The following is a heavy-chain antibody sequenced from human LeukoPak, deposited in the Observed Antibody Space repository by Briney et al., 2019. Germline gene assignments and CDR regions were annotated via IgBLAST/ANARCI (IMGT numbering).Heavy chain of an antibody. J-gene: IGHJ1*01. D-gene: IGHD5-18*01. CDR3: AYRQVPPGYFQH. CDR2: ISGSGGST. Sequence: GGSLRLSCVASGFTFSGYSMNWVRQAPGKGLEWVSAISGSGGSTSYADSVKGRFTISRDNSKNTLYLQMNSLRAEDTAVYYCAYRQVPPGYFQHWGQGTLVTVSS. V-gene: IGHV3-23*01. CDR1: GFTFSGYS.